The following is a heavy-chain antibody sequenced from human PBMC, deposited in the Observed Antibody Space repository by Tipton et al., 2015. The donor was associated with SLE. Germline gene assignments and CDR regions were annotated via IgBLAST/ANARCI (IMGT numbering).Heavy chain of an antibody. V-gene: IGHV4-59*01. D-gene: IGHD3-16*02. Sequence: LRLSCTVSGGSISSYYWSWIRQPPGKGLEWIGYIYYSGSTNYNPSLKSRVTISVDTSKNQFSLKLSSVTAADTAVYYCARGDYVWGSYRLDYWGQGTLVTVFS. CDR3: ARGDYVWGSYRLDY. J-gene: IGHJ4*02. CDR1: GGSISSYY. CDR2: IYYSGST.